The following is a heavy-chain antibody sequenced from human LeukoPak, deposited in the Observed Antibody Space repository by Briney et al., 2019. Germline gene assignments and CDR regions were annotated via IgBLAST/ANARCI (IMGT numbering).Heavy chain of an antibody. D-gene: IGHD1-26*01. J-gene: IGHJ6*03. CDR1: GFPLSSYS. CDR2: ISSSRSYI. CDR3: ARDPYNGNYGDSYYYYMDV. V-gene: IGHV3-21*01. Sequence: GGSLRLSCAAPGFPLSSYSMNWVRQAPGKGREWVPPISSSRSYIYYADSVKRRFTISRDNAKNSLYLQMNSLRAEDTAIYYCARDPYNGNYGDSYYYYMDVWGKGTTVTISS.